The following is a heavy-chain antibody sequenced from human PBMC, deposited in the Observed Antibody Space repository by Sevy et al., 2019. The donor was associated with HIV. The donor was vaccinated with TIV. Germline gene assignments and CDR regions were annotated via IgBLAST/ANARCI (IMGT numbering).Heavy chain of an antibody. D-gene: IGHD3-22*01. CDR2: FDPEDGDPEDGKT. V-gene: IGHV1-24*01. CDR1: GYTLTKLS. J-gene: IGHJ4*02. Sequence: ASVKVSCKVSGYTLTKLSMHWVRQTPGKGLEWMTTFDPEDGDPEDGKTIYAQKFLGRVTMTEDESTDTAYMELSSLRSEDTAVYYCATTKDYYDSSGYPFDSWGQGTLVTVSS. CDR3: ATTKDYYDSSGYPFDS.